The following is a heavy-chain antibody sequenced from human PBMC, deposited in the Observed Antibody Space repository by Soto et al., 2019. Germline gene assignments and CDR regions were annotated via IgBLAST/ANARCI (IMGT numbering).Heavy chain of an antibody. CDR2: IRSKANSYAT. CDR3: ARETREEIAAAGGWPGMDEVGYYYYYMEV. Sequence: PGGSLRLSCAASGFTFSGSAMHWVRQASGKGLEWVGRIRSKANSYATAYAASVKGRFTISRDDSKNTAYLQMNSLKTEDTGVYYCARETREEIAAAGGWPGMDEVGYYYYYMEVWGKGTTVTASS. CDR1: GFTFSGSA. V-gene: IGHV3-73*01. D-gene: IGHD6-13*01. J-gene: IGHJ6*03.